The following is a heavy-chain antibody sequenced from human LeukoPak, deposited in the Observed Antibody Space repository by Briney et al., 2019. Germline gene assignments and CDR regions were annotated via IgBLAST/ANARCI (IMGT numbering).Heavy chain of an antibody. J-gene: IGHJ4*02. D-gene: IGHD3-10*01. CDR2: ISGSGGST. CDR3: AKERGPMVRGAAES. V-gene: IGHV3-23*01. CDR1: GFTFSSYA. Sequence: PGGSLRLSCAASGFTFSSYAMSWVRQAPGKGLEWVSAISGSGGSTYYGDSVKGRFTISRDNSKNTLYLQMNSLRAEDTAVYYCAKERGPMVRGAAESWGQGTLVTVSS.